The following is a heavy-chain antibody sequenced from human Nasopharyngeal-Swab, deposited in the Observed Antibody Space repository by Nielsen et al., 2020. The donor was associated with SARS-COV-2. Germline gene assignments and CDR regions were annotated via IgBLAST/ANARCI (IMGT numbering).Heavy chain of an antibody. J-gene: IGHJ6*02. CDR3: ASQGSGSYYLLYYYYGMDV. V-gene: IGHV4-39*01. Sequence: WIRQPPGKGLEWIGSIYYSGSTYYNPSLKSRVTISVDTSKNQFSLKLSSVTAADTAVYYCASQGSGSYYLLYYYYGMDVWGQGTTVTV. CDR2: IYYSGST. D-gene: IGHD1-26*01.